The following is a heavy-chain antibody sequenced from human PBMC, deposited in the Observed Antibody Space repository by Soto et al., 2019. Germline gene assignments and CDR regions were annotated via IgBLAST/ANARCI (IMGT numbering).Heavy chain of an antibody. V-gene: IGHV4-59*01. CDR2: IYYSGST. CDR3: AGVSYYDSSGYYYFGAFHI. D-gene: IGHD3-22*01. CDR1: GGSISSYY. J-gene: IGHJ3*02. Sequence: SETLSLTCTVSGGSISSYYWSWIRQPPGKGLEWIGYIYYSGSTNYNPSLKSRVTISVDTSKNQFSLKLSSVTAADTAVYYCAGVSYYDSSGYYYFGAFHIWGQGTMVTVSS.